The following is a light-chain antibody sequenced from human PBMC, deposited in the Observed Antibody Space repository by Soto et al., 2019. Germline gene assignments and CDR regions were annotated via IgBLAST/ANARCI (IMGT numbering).Light chain of an antibody. V-gene: IGKV3-15*01. CDR1: QSVTNH. CDR3: QQYDNWPIT. Sequence: EIVMTQFPATLSVSPGERATLSCRASQSVTNHLAWYQQKPGQAPRLLIYGASTRATAIPPRFSGSGSGTEFTLTISSLQSEDFAFYYCQQYDNWPITFGQGTRLEIK. J-gene: IGKJ5*01. CDR2: GAS.